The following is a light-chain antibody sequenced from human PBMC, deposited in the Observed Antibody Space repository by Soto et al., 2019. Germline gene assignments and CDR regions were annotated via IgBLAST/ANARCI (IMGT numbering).Light chain of an antibody. J-gene: IGLJ7*01. CDR2: EAS. V-gene: IGLV2-23*02. CDR3: CSYGGSRAV. CDR1: SSDVGSHNL. Sequence: QSALTQPASVSGSPGQSITISCTGTSSDVGSHNLAPGYHHHPGQAPKLMIYEASKRPLGVSARFSASKSGNTASLTISGLQAEDEADYYCCSYGGSRAVFGGGTQLTVL.